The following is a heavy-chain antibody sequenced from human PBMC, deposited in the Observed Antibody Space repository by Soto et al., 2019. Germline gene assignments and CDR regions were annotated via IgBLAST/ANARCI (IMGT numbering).Heavy chain of an antibody. CDR2: IIPIFGTA. Sequence: SVKVSCKASGGTFSSYAISWVRQAPGQGLEWMGGIIPIFGTANYAQKFQGRVTITADESTSTAYMELSSLRSEDTAVYYCARDKGSSSSGYYYGMDVWGQGTTVTVS. V-gene: IGHV1-69*13. CDR1: GGTFSSYA. D-gene: IGHD6-6*01. J-gene: IGHJ6*02. CDR3: ARDKGSSSSGYYYGMDV.